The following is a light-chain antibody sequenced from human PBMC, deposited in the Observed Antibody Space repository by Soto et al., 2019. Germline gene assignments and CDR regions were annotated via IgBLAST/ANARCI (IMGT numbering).Light chain of an antibody. CDR2: GAS. J-gene: IGKJ1*01. CDR1: QSVRSN. V-gene: IGKV3-15*01. Sequence: GMTQSPATLSVSTGERATLSCRASQSVRSNLAWYQQKPGQAPRLLIYGASTRATGIPARFSGSGSGTDFTLTISRLEPEDFAVYYCQQYGSSPTFGQGTKVDIK. CDR3: QQYGSSPT.